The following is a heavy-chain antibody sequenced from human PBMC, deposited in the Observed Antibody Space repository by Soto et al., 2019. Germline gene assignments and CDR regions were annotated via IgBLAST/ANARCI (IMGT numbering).Heavy chain of an antibody. J-gene: IGHJ4*02. D-gene: IGHD5-12*01. CDR3: TTLGATRNGY. Sequence: GGSLRLSCAASGFTFSNAWMSWVRQAPGKGLEWVGRIKSKTDGGKTDYAAPVKGRFTISRDDSKNTLYLQMNSLKTEDTAVYYCTTLGATRNGYWGQGTLVTVSS. CDR2: IKSKTDGGKT. V-gene: IGHV3-15*01. CDR1: GFTFSNAW.